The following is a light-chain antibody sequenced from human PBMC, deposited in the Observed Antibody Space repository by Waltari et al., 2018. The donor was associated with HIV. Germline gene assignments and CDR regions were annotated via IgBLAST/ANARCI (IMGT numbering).Light chain of an antibody. V-gene: IGLV2-14*01. CDR2: EVS. CDR3: SSYANANIL. Sequence: QSALTQPASVSGSPGQSITLSCTVTSSDVGAYYHVSWYQHHPGKAPQLIIYEVSHRPSGISKRFSGSKSGNTASLTISGLQAEDEADYYCSSYANANILFGGGTKLTVL. CDR1: SSDVGAYYH. J-gene: IGLJ3*02.